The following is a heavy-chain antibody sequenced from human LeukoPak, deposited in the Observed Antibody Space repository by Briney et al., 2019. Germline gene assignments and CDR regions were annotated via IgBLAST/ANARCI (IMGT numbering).Heavy chain of an antibody. CDR3: ARVRTVTYYGMDV. CDR2: IKQDESEK. V-gene: IGHV3-7*03. CDR1: GFTFGSYW. D-gene: IGHD4-17*01. J-gene: IGHJ6*04. Sequence: GGSLRLSCAASGFTFGSYWMSWVRQAPGKGLEWVASIKQDESEKYYVASVKGRFTISRDNHKNSLFLQMNSLRAEDTAVYYCARVRTVTYYGMDVWGKGTTVTVSS.